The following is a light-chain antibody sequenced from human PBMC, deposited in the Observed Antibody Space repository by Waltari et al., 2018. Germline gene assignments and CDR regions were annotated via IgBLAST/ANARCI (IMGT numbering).Light chain of an antibody. J-gene: IGKJ1*01. CDR2: DAS. Sequence: DIQMTQSPSTLAAAVGDRITITCRASQNIDRWLAWYQQKPGKAPTALIYDASILETGVPSRFSGSGSGTHFTLIIDSLQADDFAVYYCQHYNTYSLTFGQGTKVEF. CDR1: QNIDRW. CDR3: QHYNTYSLT. V-gene: IGKV1-5*01.